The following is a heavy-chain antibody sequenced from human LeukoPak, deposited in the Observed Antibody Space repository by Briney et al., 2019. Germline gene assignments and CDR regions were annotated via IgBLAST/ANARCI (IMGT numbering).Heavy chain of an antibody. J-gene: IGHJ4*02. Sequence: KPSETLSLTCTVSGGSISGYYWSWIRQSPGKGLEWIAYIYNSGSTNYNPSLKSRVTISVDTSKNQFSLNLNSVTAADTAVYYCARFSSSTWAFDFWGQGKLVTVSS. CDR1: GGSISGYY. D-gene: IGHD6-13*01. CDR2: IYNSGST. V-gene: IGHV4-59*08. CDR3: ARFSSSTWAFDF.